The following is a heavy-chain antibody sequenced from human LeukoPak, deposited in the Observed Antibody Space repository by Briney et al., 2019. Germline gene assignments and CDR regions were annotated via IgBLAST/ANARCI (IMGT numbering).Heavy chain of an antibody. CDR3: ARWVTGDYGDYFGY. Sequence: WASVTVSCKASGYTFTGYFIHWVRQAPGQGLEWMGWINPHSGGTNYAQKFQGRVTMTRDTSISTAYMELSSLRSDDTAVYFCARWVTGDYGDYFGYWGQGTLVTVSS. V-gene: IGHV1-2*02. CDR2: INPHSGGT. D-gene: IGHD4-17*01. CDR1: GYTFTGYF. J-gene: IGHJ4*02.